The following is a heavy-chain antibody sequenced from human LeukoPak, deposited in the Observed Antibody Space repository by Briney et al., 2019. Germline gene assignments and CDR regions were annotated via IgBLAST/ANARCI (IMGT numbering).Heavy chain of an antibody. CDR2: IWYDGSNK. D-gene: IGHD3-22*01. Sequence: PGGSLRLSCAASGFTFSSYGMHWVRQAPGKGLEWVAVIWYDGSNKYYADSVKGRFTISRDNSKNTLYLQMNSLRAEDTAAYYCAKDKGGYPLYAFDIWGQGTMVTVSS. V-gene: IGHV3-33*06. CDR1: GFTFSSYG. J-gene: IGHJ3*02. CDR3: AKDKGGYPLYAFDI.